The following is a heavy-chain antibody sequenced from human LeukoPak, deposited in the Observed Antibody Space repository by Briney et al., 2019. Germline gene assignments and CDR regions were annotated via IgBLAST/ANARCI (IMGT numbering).Heavy chain of an antibody. CDR3: ARDQIFGVAAS. CDR1: GGSISSGDYY. CDR2: IYYSGST. J-gene: IGHJ5*02. Sequence: SQTLSLTCTVSGGSISSGDYYWSWIRQPPGKGLEWIGYIYYSGSTYYNPSLKSRVTISVNTSKNQFSLKLSSVTAADTAVYYCARDQIFGVAASWGQGTLVTVSS. D-gene: IGHD3-3*01. V-gene: IGHV4-30-4*01.